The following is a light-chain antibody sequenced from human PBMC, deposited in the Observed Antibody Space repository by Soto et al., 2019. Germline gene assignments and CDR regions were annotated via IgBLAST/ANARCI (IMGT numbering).Light chain of an antibody. Sequence: DFPLTQSPSTLSANVGDRVTITCRTSHTIGNWLAWYQQRPGQAPKLLIYRTSTLQTGLPSRFSGRGSGLDFTLTISRLLPDDVATYFCQQYFSPPWTFGQGTRLEV. CDR1: HTIGNW. V-gene: IGKV1-5*03. CDR2: RTS. J-gene: IGKJ1*01. CDR3: QQYFSPPWT.